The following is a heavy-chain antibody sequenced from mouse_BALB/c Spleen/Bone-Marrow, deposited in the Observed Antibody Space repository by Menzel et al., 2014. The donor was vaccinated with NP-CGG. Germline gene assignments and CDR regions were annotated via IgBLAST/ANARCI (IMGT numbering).Heavy chain of an antibody. CDR2: INPYNDGT. D-gene: IGHD2-3*01. Sequence: VQLQQSGPELVKPGASAKMSCKASGYTFTSYIMHWVKQKPGQGLEWIGYINPYNDGTKYNEKFKGKATLTSDKSSSTAYMELSSLTSEYSAVYYCARRWLPYAMDYWGQGTSVTVSS. J-gene: IGHJ4*01. CDR1: GYTFTSYI. CDR3: ARRWLPYAMDY. V-gene: IGHV1-14*01.